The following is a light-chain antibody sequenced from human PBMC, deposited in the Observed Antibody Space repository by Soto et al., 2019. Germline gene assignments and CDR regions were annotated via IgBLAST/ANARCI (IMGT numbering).Light chain of an antibody. CDR3: QQRINWPPYT. CDR2: DAS. V-gene: IGKV3-11*01. CDR1: QSVITY. J-gene: IGKJ2*01. Sequence: EIVLTQSPATLSLSPGDTATLSCRASQSVITYLAWYQQKPGQAPRLLIYDASNRATGIPTRFSGSGSGTDFTLTISSLEPEDFAVYYCQQRINWPPYTFGQGTKLEIK.